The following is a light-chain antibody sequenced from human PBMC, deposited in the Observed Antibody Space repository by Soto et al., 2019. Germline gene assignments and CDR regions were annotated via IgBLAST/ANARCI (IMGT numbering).Light chain of an antibody. V-gene: IGKV3D-15*01. CDR1: QSVNIN. CDR3: QQYKDWPPLT. CDR2: GAS. J-gene: IGKJ4*01. Sequence: EIAMTQSPVTLSASPGERVTLSCRASQSVNINLAWYQQRPGQAPRDLIYGASNMASGIPDRFSGSGSGTDFTLTISSLEPDDFALYYCQQYKDWPPLTFGGGTRVEIK.